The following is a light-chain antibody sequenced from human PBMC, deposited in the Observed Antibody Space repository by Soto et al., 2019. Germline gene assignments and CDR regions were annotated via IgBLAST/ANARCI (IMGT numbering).Light chain of an antibody. Sequence: QSALTQPPSVSGAPGQRVTISCTGSSSNIGSDYDVHWYRHLPGTAPKLLIYGNSNRPSGVPDRFSGSKSGTSASLVITGLQPEDEADYYCQSFDSSLSGSGVFGAGTKATVL. J-gene: IGLJ1*01. CDR2: GNS. V-gene: IGLV1-40*01. CDR3: QSFDSSLSGSGV. CDR1: SSNIGSDYD.